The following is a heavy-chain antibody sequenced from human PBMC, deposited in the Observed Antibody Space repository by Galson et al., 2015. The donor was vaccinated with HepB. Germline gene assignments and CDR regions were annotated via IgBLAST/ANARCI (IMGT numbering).Heavy chain of an antibody. V-gene: IGHV3-30*04. J-gene: IGHJ5*02. CDR1: GFTFSSYA. D-gene: IGHD2-8*01. Sequence: SLRLSCAASGFTFSSYAIHWVRQAPGKGLEWVSVISYDGSNKYYADSVKGRFTISRDSSKNTLYLQMNTLRAEDTAVYYCAKDVGYAWGQGTLVTVSS. CDR2: ISYDGSNK. CDR3: AKDVGYA.